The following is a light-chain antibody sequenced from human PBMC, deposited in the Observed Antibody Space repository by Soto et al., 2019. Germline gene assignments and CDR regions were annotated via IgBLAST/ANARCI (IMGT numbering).Light chain of an antibody. CDR2: DVT. CDR1: YTDVGAYNY. V-gene: IGLV2-11*01. CDR3: CSYSGSSTSMV. Sequence: QSALTQPRSVSGSPGQSVTISCTGSYTDVGAYNYVSWYQQHPGRAPKLILYDVTKRPSGVPDRFSGSKSGNAASLTISGLQAEDGADYYCCSYSGSSTSMVFGGGTKLT. J-gene: IGLJ3*02.